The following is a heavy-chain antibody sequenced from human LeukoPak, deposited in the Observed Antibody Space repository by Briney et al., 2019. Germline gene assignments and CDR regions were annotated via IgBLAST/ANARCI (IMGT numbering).Heavy chain of an antibody. D-gene: IGHD2-2*01. V-gene: IGHV4-34*01. Sequence: SETLSLTCAVYGGPFNGYYWSWIRQSPGKGLEWIGEIYHSGSTNYNPSLKSRVTISVDKSKNQFSLKLNSVTAADTAVYYCARAGQGYCTSASCFLSLDYWGQGTLVTVSS. CDR2: IYHSGST. J-gene: IGHJ4*02. CDR1: GGPFNGYY. CDR3: ARAGQGYCTSASCFLSLDY.